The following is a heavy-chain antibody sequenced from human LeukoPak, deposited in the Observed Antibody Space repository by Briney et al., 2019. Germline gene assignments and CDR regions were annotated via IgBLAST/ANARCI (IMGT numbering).Heavy chain of an antibody. Sequence: SVKVSCKASGGTFSSYAISWVRQAPGQGLEWMGRIIPIFGTANYAQKFQGRVTITTDESTSTAYMELSSLRSEDTAVYYCTKIGSGSYYPDYWGQGTLVTVSS. V-gene: IGHV1-69*05. D-gene: IGHD1-26*01. CDR3: TKIGSGSYYPDY. CDR2: IIPIFGTA. J-gene: IGHJ4*02. CDR1: GGTFSSYA.